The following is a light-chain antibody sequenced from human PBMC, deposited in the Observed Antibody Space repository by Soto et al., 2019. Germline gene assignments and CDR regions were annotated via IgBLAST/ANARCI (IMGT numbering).Light chain of an antibody. J-gene: IGKJ5*01. V-gene: IGKV3-11*01. CDR3: QQRNIWPPVT. CDR1: QSVSSY. Sequence: EIVLTQSPATLSLSPVERATLSCRASQSVSSYLAWYQQKPGQAPRLLIYGAFNRATGIPARFSGSGSGTDFTLTISSLEPEDSAIYYCQQRNIWPPVTFGQGTRLEI. CDR2: GAF.